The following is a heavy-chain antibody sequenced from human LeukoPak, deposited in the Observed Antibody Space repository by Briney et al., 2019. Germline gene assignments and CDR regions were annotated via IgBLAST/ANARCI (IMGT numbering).Heavy chain of an antibody. CDR2: IIPIFGTA. Sequence: ASVKVSCKASGGSFRSFAMNWVRQAPGQGLEWMGGIIPIFGTANYAQKFQGRVTITADESTSTAYMELSSLRSEDTAVYYCARDLTAMGKGLDYWGQGTLVTVSS. J-gene: IGHJ4*02. CDR3: ARDLTAMGKGLDY. CDR1: GGSFRSFA. V-gene: IGHV1-69*13. D-gene: IGHD5-18*01.